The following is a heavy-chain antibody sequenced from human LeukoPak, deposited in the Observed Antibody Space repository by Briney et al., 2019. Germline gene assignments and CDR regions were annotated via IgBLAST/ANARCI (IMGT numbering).Heavy chain of an antibody. D-gene: IGHD3-3*01. CDR2: IKPNGGGT. CDR3: ATGQRSPIFGVVIGELDPR. Sequence: GSVKVSCKASGYTFTGYYMHWVRQAPGQGREWRGWIKPNGGGTNSDQKFQGSVTMTSDTYIRTAYMELSRLRSDDTAVYYCATGQRSPIFGVVIGELDPRWGQGTLVTVSS. V-gene: IGHV1-2*02. J-gene: IGHJ4*02. CDR1: GYTFTGYY.